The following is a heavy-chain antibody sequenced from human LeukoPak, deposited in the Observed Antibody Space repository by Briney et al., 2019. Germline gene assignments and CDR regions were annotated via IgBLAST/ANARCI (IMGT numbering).Heavy chain of an antibody. CDR3: ARGVYIAAAQYGY. V-gene: IGHV4-59*01. CDR1: GGSISSYY. J-gene: IGHJ4*02. Sequence: SETLSLTCTVSGGSISSYYWSWIRQPPGKGLGWIGYIYYSGTTNYNPFLKSRVTISVDTSKNQFSLKLSSVTAADTAVYYCARGVYIAAAQYGYWGQGTLVTVSS. CDR2: IYYSGTT. D-gene: IGHD6-13*01.